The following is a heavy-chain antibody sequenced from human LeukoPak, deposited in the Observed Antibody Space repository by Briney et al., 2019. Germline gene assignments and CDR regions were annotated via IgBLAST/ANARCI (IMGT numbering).Heavy chain of an antibody. Sequence: GGSLRLSCAASGFTFSSYWMHWVRQAPGQGLEWVANIKQDESEKYYVDSVKGRFTISRDNAKNSLYLQMNSLRAEDTAVYYCARDHLGGLLWFGEFCFDPWGQGTLVTVSS. D-gene: IGHD3-10*01. CDR1: GFTFSSYW. CDR3: ARDHLGGLLWFGEFCFDP. CDR2: IKQDESEK. V-gene: IGHV3-7*01. J-gene: IGHJ5*02.